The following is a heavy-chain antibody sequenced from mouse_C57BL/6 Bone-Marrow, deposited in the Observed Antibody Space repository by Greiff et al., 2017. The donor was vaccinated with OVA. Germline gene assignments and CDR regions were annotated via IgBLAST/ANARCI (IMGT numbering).Heavy chain of an antibody. V-gene: IGHV5-15*01. CDR3: AMIEWLLHNYAMDY. Sequence: EVPVVESGGGLVQPGGSLKLSCAASGFTFSDYGMAWVRQAPRQGPEWVAYISDLAYSIYYADTVTGRFTISRENAKNTLYLELSSLTSEDTAMYYCAMIEWLLHNYAMDYWGQGTSVTGSS. J-gene: IGHJ4*01. CDR1: GFTFSDYG. CDR2: ISDLAYSI. D-gene: IGHD2-3*01.